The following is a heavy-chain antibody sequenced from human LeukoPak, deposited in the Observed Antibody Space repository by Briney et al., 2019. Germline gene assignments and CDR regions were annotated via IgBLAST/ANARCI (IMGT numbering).Heavy chain of an antibody. CDR2: IYYSGST. Sequence: SETLSLTCTVSGASVSSGSYYWSWIRQPPGKGLEWIGYIYYSGSTNYNPSLKSRVTISVDTSNNQFSLKLSSVTAADTAVYYCARGSRGYSYGWGQGTLVTVSS. D-gene: IGHD5-18*01. CDR3: ARGSRGYSYG. CDR1: GASVSSGSYY. V-gene: IGHV4-61*01. J-gene: IGHJ4*02.